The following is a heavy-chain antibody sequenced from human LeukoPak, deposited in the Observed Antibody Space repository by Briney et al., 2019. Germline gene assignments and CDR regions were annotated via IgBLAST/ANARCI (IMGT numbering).Heavy chain of an antibody. Sequence: GESLKISCQGSGYSFTSNRIGWVRQMPGKGLEWVAIVYPGDSHTKYSPSFQGQVTISADKSISTAYLQWSRLEASDTAMYYCVRTPTCSSGSCYPNWFDSWGQGTLVTVSS. J-gene: IGHJ5*01. CDR1: GYSFTSNR. CDR2: VYPGDSHT. CDR3: VRTPTCSSGSCYPNWFDS. D-gene: IGHD2-2*01. V-gene: IGHV5-51*01.